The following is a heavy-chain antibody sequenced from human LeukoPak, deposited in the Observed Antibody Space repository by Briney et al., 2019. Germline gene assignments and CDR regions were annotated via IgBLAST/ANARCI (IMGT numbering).Heavy chain of an antibody. J-gene: IGHJ4*02. CDR3: ARGMVVTVGADYYFDY. D-gene: IGHD2-15*01. CDR2: IYHSGST. V-gene: IGHV4-4*02. CDR1: DGSISSSNW. Sequence: SGTLSLTCAVSDGSISSSNWWSWVRQPPGRGLEWIGEIYHSGSTNYNPSLKSRVTISVDKSKNQFSLKLSSVTAADTAVYYCARGMVVTVGADYYFDYWGQGTLVTVSS.